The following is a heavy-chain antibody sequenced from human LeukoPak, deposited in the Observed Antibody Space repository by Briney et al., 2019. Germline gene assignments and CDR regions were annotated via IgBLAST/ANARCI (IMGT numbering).Heavy chain of an antibody. D-gene: IGHD2-21*02. Sequence: GGSLRLSCIASKFTFSTYWMSWVRQAPGRGPEWVAIIKEDGSEKYYVDSVKGRLTISRDNAQNSLYLQMNSLRADDTAVYYCVRDGADWYRTAFDIWGQGTAVTVSS. V-gene: IGHV3-7*01. J-gene: IGHJ3*02. CDR1: KFTFSTYW. CDR2: IKEDGSEK. CDR3: VRDGADWYRTAFDI.